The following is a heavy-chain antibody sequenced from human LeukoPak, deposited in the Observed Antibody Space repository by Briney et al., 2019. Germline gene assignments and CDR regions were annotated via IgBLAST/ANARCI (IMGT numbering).Heavy chain of an antibody. J-gene: IGHJ4*02. D-gene: IGHD2-2*01. V-gene: IGHV2-5*02. CDR3: AHKYAVPAAVAPFYFDY. CDR1: GFSLSTSGVG. Sequence: ESGPTLVNPTQTLTLNCTFSGFSLSTSGVGVGWIRQPPGKALEWLALIYWDDDRRYSPSLKSRLTITKDTSKNQVVLTMTNMDPVDTATYYCAHKYAVPAAVAPFYFDYWGQGTLVTVSS. CDR2: IYWDDDR.